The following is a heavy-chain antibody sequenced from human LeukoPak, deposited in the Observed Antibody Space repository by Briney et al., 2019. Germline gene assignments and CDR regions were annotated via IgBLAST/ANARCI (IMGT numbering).Heavy chain of an antibody. J-gene: IGHJ3*02. CDR2: ISYDGSNK. D-gene: IGHD3/OR15-3a*01. CDR1: GFTFSSYA. CDR3: ARGDWTQDAFDI. V-gene: IGHV3-30-3*01. Sequence: PGGSLRLSCAASGFTFSSYAMHWVRQAPGKGLEWVAVISYDGSNKYYADSVKGRFTISRDNSKNTLYLQMNSLRAEDTAVYYCARGDWTQDAFDIWGQGTMVTVSS.